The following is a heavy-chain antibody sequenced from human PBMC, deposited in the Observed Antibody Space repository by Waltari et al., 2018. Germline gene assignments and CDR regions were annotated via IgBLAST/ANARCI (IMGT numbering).Heavy chain of an antibody. Sequence: QVQLQQWGAGLLKPSETLSLTCAVYGGSFSGYYWSWIRQPPGKGLEWIGELNHSGSTTYNPSLKSRVTISVDTSKNQFSLKLSAVTAADTAVYYCARGGRYGGYYYGMDVWGQGTTVTVSS. V-gene: IGHV4-34*01. D-gene: IGHD4-17*01. CDR2: LNHSGST. J-gene: IGHJ6*02. CDR3: ARGGRYGGYYYGMDV. CDR1: GGSFSGYY.